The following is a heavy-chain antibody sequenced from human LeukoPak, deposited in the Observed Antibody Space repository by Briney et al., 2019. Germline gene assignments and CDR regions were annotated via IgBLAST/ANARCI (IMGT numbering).Heavy chain of an antibody. Sequence: SETLSLTCTVSGGSVSDYYWSWIRQSPGKGLEWIGCIYYTGTTSYNPSLKSRVTISAETSKNQFSLNLISVTAADTAVYYCASRKLGNDYWGQGTLVTVSS. J-gene: IGHJ4*02. CDR1: GGSVSDYY. CDR2: IYYTGTT. V-gene: IGHV4-59*02. CDR3: ASRKLGNDY. D-gene: IGHD7-27*01.